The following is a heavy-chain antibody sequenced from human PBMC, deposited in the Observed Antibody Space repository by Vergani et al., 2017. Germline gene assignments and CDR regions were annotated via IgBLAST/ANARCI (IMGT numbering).Heavy chain of an antibody. J-gene: IGHJ4*02. CDR2: ISHTGTT. Sequence: QVRLEESGPGLVKPSETLSLTCAVSGYSISSGLHWGWVRQPPEKGLEWIGSISHTGTTSYSASFKSRVTLSLDTSKSQFSLHLTPVTAADRAFYYFSSLLTGVVDYWSQGILVTVSS. D-gene: IGHD2-15*01. CDR3: SSLLTGVVDY. V-gene: IGHV4-38-2*01. CDR1: GYSISSGLH.